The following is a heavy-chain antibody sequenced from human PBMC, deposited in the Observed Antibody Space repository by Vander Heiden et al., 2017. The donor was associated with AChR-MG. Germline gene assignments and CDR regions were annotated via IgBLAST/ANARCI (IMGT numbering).Heavy chain of an antibody. D-gene: IGHD6-13*01. CDR1: GYTCHGYY. J-gene: IGHJ4*02. Sequence: QVQLVQSGAEVKKPGASVKVSCKAPGYTCHGYYMHWVRQAPGQGLEWMGRINPNSGGTNYAQKFQGRVTMTRDTSISTAYMELSRLRSDDTAVYYCARDGGYSSSWDFDYWGQGTLVTVSS. CDR2: INPNSGGT. V-gene: IGHV1-2*06. CDR3: ARDGGYSSSWDFDY.